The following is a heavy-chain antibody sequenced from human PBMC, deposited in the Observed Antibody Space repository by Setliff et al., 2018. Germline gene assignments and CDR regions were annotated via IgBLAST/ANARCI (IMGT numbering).Heavy chain of an antibody. J-gene: IGHJ4*02. CDR3: ARESRYYYDNLGTLDY. Sequence: PSETLSLTCTVSGGSISSGDYCWSWIRQPPGKGPEWIGYIYSSGSTYYNPSLKSRVSISVDTSKNQFSLKLSSVTAADTAVYYCARESRYYYDNLGTLDYWGQGTLVTVSS. V-gene: IGHV4-30-4*08. D-gene: IGHD3-22*01. CDR2: IYSSGST. CDR1: GGSISSGDYC.